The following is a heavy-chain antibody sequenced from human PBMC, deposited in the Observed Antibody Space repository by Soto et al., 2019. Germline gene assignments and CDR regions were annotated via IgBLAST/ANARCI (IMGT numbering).Heavy chain of an antibody. J-gene: IGHJ6*02. CDR2: IIPVFGRV. D-gene: IGHD3-16*01. CDR1: GGTFSSRA. V-gene: IGHV1-69*01. CDR3: ANSRGGTFLGYHGMDI. Sequence: VQLVQSGPEVKKTGTSVKVSCKASGGTFSSRAISWVRQAPGQELEWMGGIIPVFGRVNYAEKFQDRVTITADESTGTVYMELSSLRSEDTALYYCANSRGGTFLGYHGMDIWGQGTTVSVSS.